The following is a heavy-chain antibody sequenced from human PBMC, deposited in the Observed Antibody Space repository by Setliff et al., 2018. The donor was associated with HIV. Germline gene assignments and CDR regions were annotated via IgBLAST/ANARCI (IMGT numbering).Heavy chain of an antibody. CDR2: INHSGST. CDR3: ARDRSTWNYGKNYMDV. J-gene: IGHJ6*03. V-gene: IGHV4-34*01. CDR1: GGAFSGYY. D-gene: IGHD1-7*01. Sequence: KPSETLSLTCAVYGGAFSGYYWSWIRQPPGKGLEWIGEINHSGSTNYNPSLKSRVTISVDTSKNQFSLKLSSVTAADTAVYYCARDRSTWNYGKNYMDVWGKGTTVTVS.